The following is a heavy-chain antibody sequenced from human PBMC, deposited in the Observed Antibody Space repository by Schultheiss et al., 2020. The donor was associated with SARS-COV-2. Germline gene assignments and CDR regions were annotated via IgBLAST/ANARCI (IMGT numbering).Heavy chain of an antibody. CDR1: GGTFSSYA. Sequence: SVKVSCKASGGTFSSYAISWVRQAPGQGLEWMGGIIPIFGTANYAQKFQGRVTITADESTSTAYMELSSLRSEDTAVYYCARGKGYYDSSERDAFDIWGQGTMVTVSS. CDR2: IIPIFGTA. J-gene: IGHJ3*02. V-gene: IGHV1-69*13. D-gene: IGHD3-22*01. CDR3: ARGKGYYDSSERDAFDI.